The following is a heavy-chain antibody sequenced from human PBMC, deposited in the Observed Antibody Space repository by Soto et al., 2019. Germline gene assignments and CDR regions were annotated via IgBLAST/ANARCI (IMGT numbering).Heavy chain of an antibody. CDR2: ISGSGGST. CDR3: AKDPALPNDFWSRDFDY. V-gene: IGHV3-23*01. CDR1: GFTFSSYA. J-gene: IGHJ4*02. D-gene: IGHD3-3*01. Sequence: PGGSLRLSCAASGFTFSSYAMSWVRQAPGKGLKRVSAISGSGGSTYYADSVKGRFTISRDNSKNTLYLQMNSLRAEDTAVYYCAKDPALPNDFWSRDFDYWGQGTLVTVSS.